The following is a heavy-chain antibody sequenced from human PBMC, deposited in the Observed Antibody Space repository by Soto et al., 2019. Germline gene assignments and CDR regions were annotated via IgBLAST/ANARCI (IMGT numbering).Heavy chain of an antibody. CDR1: GGSFSGFY. J-gene: IGHJ2*01. CDR2: INRSGSS. CDR3: ARMAGPWYFDL. Sequence: SETLSLTCAVHGGSFSGFYWTWIRQPPGKGLEWIGEINRSGSSNYNPPLKSRVTMSLDTSRNQFSLSLNSVTAADTAVYYCARMAGPWYFDLWGRGTLVTVSS. V-gene: IGHV4-34*01.